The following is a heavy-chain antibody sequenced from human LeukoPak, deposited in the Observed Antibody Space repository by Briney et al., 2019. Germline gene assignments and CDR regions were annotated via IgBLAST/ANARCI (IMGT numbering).Heavy chain of an antibody. J-gene: IGHJ4*02. CDR2: IIPIFGTA. CDR1: GGTFSSYA. V-gene: IGHV1-69*13. Sequence: SVKVSCKASGGTFSSYAISWVRQAPGQGLEWMGGIIPIFGTANYAQKFQGRVTITADESTSTAYMELSSLRSEDTAVYYCAREESQYYYDSSGYAYWGQGTLVTVSS. D-gene: IGHD3-22*01. CDR3: AREESQYYYDSSGYAY.